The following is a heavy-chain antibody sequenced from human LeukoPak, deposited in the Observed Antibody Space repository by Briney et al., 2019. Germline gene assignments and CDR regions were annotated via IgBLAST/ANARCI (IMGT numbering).Heavy chain of an antibody. J-gene: IGHJ4*02. CDR3: ARVGGPYSSGWFDY. CDR2: ISAYNGNT. V-gene: IGHV1-18*04. Sequence: ASVKVSCKASRYTFTSYGISWVRQAPGQGLEWMGWISAYNGNTNYAQKLQGRVTMTTDTSTSTAYMELRSLRSDDTAVYYCARVGGPYSSGWFDYWGQGTLVTVSS. CDR1: RYTFTSYG. D-gene: IGHD6-19*01.